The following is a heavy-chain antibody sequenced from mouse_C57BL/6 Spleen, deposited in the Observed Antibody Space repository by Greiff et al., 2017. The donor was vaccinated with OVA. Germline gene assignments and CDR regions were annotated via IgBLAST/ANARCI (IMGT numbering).Heavy chain of an antibody. CDR1: GYTFTDYY. V-gene: IGHV1-76*01. CDR2: IYPGSGNT. CDR3: ARENYDYDAFAY. Sequence: VQRVESGAELVRPGASVKLSCKASGYTFTDYYINWVKQRPGQGLEWIARIYPGSGNTYYNEKFKGKATLTAEKSSSTAYMQLSSLTSEDSAVYFCARENYDYDAFAYWGQGTLVTVSA. D-gene: IGHD2-4*01. J-gene: IGHJ3*01.